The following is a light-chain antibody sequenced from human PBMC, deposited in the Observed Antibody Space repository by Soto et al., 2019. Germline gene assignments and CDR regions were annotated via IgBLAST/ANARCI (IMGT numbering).Light chain of an antibody. CDR2: EVS. CDR1: SSDVGGYNF. CDR3: NSYTSSSARV. J-gene: IGLJ3*02. Sequence: QSALTQPASVSGSPGQSITISCTGTSSDVGGYNFVSWYQQHPGKAPKLIIYEVSHRPPGVSNRFSGSKSGNTASLTISGLQAEDEADYYCNSYTSSSARVFGGGTKVTVL. V-gene: IGLV2-14*01.